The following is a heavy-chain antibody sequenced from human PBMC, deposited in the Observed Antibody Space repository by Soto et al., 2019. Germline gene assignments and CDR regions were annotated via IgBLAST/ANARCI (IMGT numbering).Heavy chain of an antibody. V-gene: IGHV5-51*01. D-gene: IGHD1-26*01. J-gene: IGHJ4*02. CDR3: AHRPAQSGNYRLFDN. Sequence: GESLKISCKGSGYSLTSYWIGWVRQMPGKGLEWMGIIYPYDSDTRYSPSFRGQVTISADKSISTAYLQWSSLKASDTATYYCAHRPAQSGNYRLFDNWGQGTLVTVSS. CDR1: GYSLTSYW. CDR2: IYPYDSDT.